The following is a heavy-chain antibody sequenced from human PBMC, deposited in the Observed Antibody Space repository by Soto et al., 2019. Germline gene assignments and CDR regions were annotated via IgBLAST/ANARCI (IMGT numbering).Heavy chain of an antibody. CDR2: IYSGGST. J-gene: IGHJ6*03. Sequence: GGSLRLSCAASGFTVSSNYMSWVRQAPGKGLEWVSVIYSGGSTYYADSVKGRFTISRHNSKNTLYLQMNSLRAEDTAVYYCARDSKTLGYCSGGSCYSYYYYYMDVWGKGTTVTVSS. CDR1: GFTVSSNY. D-gene: IGHD2-15*01. CDR3: ARDSKTLGYCSGGSCYSYYYYYMDV. V-gene: IGHV3-53*04.